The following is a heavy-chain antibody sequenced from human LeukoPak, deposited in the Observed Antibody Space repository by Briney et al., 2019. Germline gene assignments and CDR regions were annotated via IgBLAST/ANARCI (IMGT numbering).Heavy chain of an antibody. J-gene: IGHJ3*02. D-gene: IGHD3-10*01. V-gene: IGHV4-34*01. Sequence: RASETLSLTCAVYGGSFSGYYWSWIRQPPGKGLEWTGEINHSGSTNYNPSLKSRVIIIIDTPKNHFSLTLSSVTAADTAVYYCARSDGYGLVDIWGQGTMVTVSS. CDR3: ARSDGYGLVDI. CDR2: INHSGST. CDR1: GGSFSGYY.